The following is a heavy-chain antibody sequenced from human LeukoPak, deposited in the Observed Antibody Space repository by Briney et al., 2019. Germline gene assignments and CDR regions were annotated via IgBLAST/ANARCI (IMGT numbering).Heavy chain of an antibody. V-gene: IGHV3-21*01. Sequence: GGSLRLSCAASGFTFSSYNMTWVRQAPGKGLEWVSSISRSSNDIYYADSVKGRFTISRDNAKNPLYLQMNSLRAEDTAVYYCARAIYAIGGYFDYWGQGTLVTVSS. CDR3: ARAIYAIGGYFDY. J-gene: IGHJ4*02. CDR1: GFTFSSYN. D-gene: IGHD3-16*01. CDR2: ISRSSNDI.